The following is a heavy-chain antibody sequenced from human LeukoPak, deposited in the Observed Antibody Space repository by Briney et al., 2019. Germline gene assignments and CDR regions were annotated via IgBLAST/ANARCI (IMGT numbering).Heavy chain of an antibody. J-gene: IGHJ3*02. V-gene: IGHV4-59*01. CDR1: GASISSYY. Sequence: PSETLSLTCTVSGASISSYYWSWIRQPPGKGLEWIGYIYYSGSTNYNPSLKSRDTISIDTSKNQFSLKLRSVTAADTAVYFCAKDRGQHGAFDIWGQGTMVTVSS. CDR2: IYYSGST. D-gene: IGHD3-10*01. CDR3: AKDRGQHGAFDI.